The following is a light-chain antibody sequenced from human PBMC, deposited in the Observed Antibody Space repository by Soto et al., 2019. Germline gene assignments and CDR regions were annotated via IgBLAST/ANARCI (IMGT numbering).Light chain of an antibody. Sequence: EIVLTQSPGTLSLSPGERATLSCRASQSVSSSFFAWYQQKPGQAPRLLIYGASSRAAGIPVRFSGSGSGTDVTLTSSRLEPEDFAVYYCQQYVSSTNTFGQGTKLEIK. CDR3: QQYVSSTNT. CDR1: QSVSSSF. CDR2: GAS. V-gene: IGKV3-20*01. J-gene: IGKJ2*01.